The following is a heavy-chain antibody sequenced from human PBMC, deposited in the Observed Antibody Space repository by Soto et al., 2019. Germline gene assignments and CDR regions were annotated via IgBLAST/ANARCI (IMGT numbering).Heavy chain of an antibody. Sequence: LRLSCAASGFTFSSYSMNWVRQAPGKGLEWVSSISSSSSYIYYADSVKGRFTISRDNAKNSLYLQMNSLRAEDTAVYYCARDSDGYSYGYAFDYWGQGTLVTVSS. CDR1: GFTFSSYS. J-gene: IGHJ4*02. CDR2: ISSSSSYI. CDR3: ARDSDGYSYGYAFDY. V-gene: IGHV3-21*01. D-gene: IGHD5-18*01.